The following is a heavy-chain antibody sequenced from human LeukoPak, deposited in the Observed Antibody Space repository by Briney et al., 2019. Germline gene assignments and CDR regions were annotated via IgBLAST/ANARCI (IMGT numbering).Heavy chain of an antibody. CDR2: INPNSGGT. D-gene: IGHD2-15*01. CDR1: GYTFTNYG. J-gene: IGHJ4*02. V-gene: IGHV1-2*02. Sequence: ASVKVSCKASGYTFTNYGISWVRQAPGQGLEWMGWINPNSGGTNYAQKFQGRVTMTRDTSISTAYMELSRLRSDDTAVYYCAREEHCSGGSCYAFDYWGQGTLVTVSS. CDR3: AREEHCSGGSCYAFDY.